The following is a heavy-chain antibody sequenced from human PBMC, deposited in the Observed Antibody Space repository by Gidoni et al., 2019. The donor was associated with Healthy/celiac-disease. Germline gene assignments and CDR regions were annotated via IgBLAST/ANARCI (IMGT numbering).Heavy chain of an antibody. Sequence: QKFQGRVTMTRNTSISTAYMELSSLRSEDTAVYYCARDSRGGFDPWGQGTLVTVSS. J-gene: IGHJ5*02. CDR3: ARDSRGGFDP. V-gene: IGHV1-8*01. D-gene: IGHD3-16*01.